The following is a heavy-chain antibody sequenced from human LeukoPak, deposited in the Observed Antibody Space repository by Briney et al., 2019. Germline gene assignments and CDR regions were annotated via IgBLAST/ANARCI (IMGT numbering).Heavy chain of an antibody. J-gene: IGHJ4*02. D-gene: IGHD1-1*01. Sequence: GGSLRLSCAASGFTFSSYAMNWVRQAPGKGLEWVSGISGSGGNTYYSDSVKRRLTITRDNPKSMLYLQMNSLRAEDTALYYCAKGKAEAYPYNFDNWGQGILVTVSS. V-gene: IGHV3-23*01. CDR2: ISGSGGNT. CDR3: AKGKAEAYPYNFDN. CDR1: GFTFSSYA.